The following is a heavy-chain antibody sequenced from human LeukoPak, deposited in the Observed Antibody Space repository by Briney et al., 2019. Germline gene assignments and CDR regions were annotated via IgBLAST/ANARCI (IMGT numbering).Heavy chain of an antibody. Sequence: GGSLRLSCAASGFTFSSYEMNWVRQAPGKGLEWVSYISSSGSTTYYADSVKGRFTISRDNSKNTLYLQMNSLRAEDTAVYYCAKDGGSGSFYFDYWGQGTLVTVSS. V-gene: IGHV3-48*03. CDR2: ISSSGSTT. CDR1: GFTFSSYE. D-gene: IGHD3-10*01. CDR3: AKDGGSGSFYFDY. J-gene: IGHJ4*02.